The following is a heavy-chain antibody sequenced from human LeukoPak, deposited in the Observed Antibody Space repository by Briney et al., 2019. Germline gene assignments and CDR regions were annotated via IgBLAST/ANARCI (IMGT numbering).Heavy chain of an antibody. CDR3: ARQEYCSGGSCYTWFDP. J-gene: IGHJ5*02. CDR2: IYPSDSDI. Sequence: GESLKISCKGSGYSINNYWIGWVRQMPGKGLEWMGIIYPSDSDIRYSPAFQGQVPIPADKSISTAYLQWSSLKASAAAMYYCARQEYCSGGSCYTWFDPWGQGTLVTVSS. D-gene: IGHD2-15*01. CDR1: GYSINNYW. V-gene: IGHV5-51*01.